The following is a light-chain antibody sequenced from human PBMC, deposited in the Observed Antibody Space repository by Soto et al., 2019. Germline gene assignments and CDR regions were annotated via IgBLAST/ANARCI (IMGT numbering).Light chain of an antibody. J-gene: IGKJ1*01. Sequence: IVMTQSPATLSVSPWERAALSCRASQSVSSNHLAWYQQKPGQAPRLLIYGGSSRATGIPVRFSGSGSETDFTLTITRLEPEDFAVYYCQQYSSSRTFGQGTKVDIK. CDR3: QQYSSSRT. CDR2: GGS. CDR1: QSVSSNH. V-gene: IGKV3-20*01.